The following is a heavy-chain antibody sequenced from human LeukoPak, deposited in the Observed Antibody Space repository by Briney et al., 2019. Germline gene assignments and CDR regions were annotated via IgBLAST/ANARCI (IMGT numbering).Heavy chain of an antibody. CDR2: IRNDGTSK. Sequence: GGSLRLSCAASGFTFSSYGMHWVRQAPGKGLEWVAFIRNDGTSKYYADSVKGRFTISRDNSKNTLYLQMNSLRAEDTAVYYCARDLGQYYDTSDNWFDPWGQGTLVTVSS. D-gene: IGHD3-22*01. V-gene: IGHV3-30*02. J-gene: IGHJ5*02. CDR1: GFTFSSYG. CDR3: ARDLGQYYDTSDNWFDP.